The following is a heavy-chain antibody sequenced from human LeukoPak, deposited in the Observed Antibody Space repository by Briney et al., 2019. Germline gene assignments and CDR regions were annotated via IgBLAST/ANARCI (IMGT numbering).Heavy chain of an antibody. CDR2: FDLEDGET. CDR1: GYTLTELS. D-gene: IGHD6-19*01. CDR3: ARGGVGLAVAAYFDF. J-gene: IGHJ4*02. V-gene: IGHV1-24*01. Sequence: ASGKLSGKVSGYTLTELSIHWVRQAPGKGLGWRGGFDLEDGETNYAQKFQGRVTMTEDTSTDTAYMELSSLRSEDTAVYFCARGGVGLAVAAYFDFWGQGTLVTVSS.